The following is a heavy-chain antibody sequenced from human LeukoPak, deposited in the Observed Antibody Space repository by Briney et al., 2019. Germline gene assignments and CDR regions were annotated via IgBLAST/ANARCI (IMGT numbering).Heavy chain of an antibody. Sequence: GGSLRLSCAASGFSFSSYGMHWVRQAPGKGLEWVAFVWYDGSNKYYADSVKGRFTISRDNSKNTLYLQMNSLRAEDTAVYYCSKGSTLGYCTNSVCSSFDYWGQGTLVTVSS. CDR3: SKGSTLGYCTNSVCSSFDY. CDR2: VWYDGSNK. V-gene: IGHV3-30*02. J-gene: IGHJ4*02. D-gene: IGHD2-8*01. CDR1: GFSFSSYG.